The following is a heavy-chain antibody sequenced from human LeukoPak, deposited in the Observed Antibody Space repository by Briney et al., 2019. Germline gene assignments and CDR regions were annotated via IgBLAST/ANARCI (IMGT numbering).Heavy chain of an antibody. CDR2: MNPNSGNT. CDR3: ARVSCSGGSCYSGYFDY. J-gene: IGHJ4*02. CDR1: GYTFTSYD. D-gene: IGHD2-15*01. V-gene: IGHV1-8*01. Sequence: ASVKVSCKASGYTFTSYDINWVRQATGQGLEWMGWMNPNSGNTGYAQKFQGRVTMTRNTSISTAYMELSSLRSEDTAVYYCARVSCSGGSCYSGYFDYWGQGTLVTVSS.